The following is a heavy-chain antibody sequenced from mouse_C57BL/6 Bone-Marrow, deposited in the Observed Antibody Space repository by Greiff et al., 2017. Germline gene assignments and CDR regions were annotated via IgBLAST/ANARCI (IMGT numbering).Heavy chain of an antibody. CDR2: IDPSDSYT. D-gene: IGHD4-1*01. CDR1: GYTFTSYW. V-gene: IGHV1-50*01. Sequence: VQLQQPGAELVKPGASVKLSCKASGYTFTSYWMQWVKQRPGQGLEWIGEIDPSDSYTNYNQKFKGKATVTVDTSSSTAYMQLSSLTSEDSAVYYCASPGAWFAYWGQGTLVTVSA. J-gene: IGHJ3*01. CDR3: ASPGAWFAY.